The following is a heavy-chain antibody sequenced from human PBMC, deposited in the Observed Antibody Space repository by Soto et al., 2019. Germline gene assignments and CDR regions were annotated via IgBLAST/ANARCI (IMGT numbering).Heavy chain of an antibody. CDR1: GDTFTSYA. J-gene: IGHJ4*02. D-gene: IGHD1-20*01. CDR3: ARDVGYNWNLIDY. V-gene: IGHV1-3*01. Sequence: QVQLVQSGAEVKKPGASVKVSCTASGDTFTSYAIHWVRQAPGQRLEWMGWVNAGNGNTKYSQKLQGRVTITRDTSASTAYMELSSLRSEDTAVYYCARDVGYNWNLIDYWGQGTLVTVSS. CDR2: VNAGNGNT.